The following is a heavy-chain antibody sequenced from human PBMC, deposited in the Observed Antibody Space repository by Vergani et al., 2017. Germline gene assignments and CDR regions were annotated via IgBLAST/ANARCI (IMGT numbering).Heavy chain of an antibody. V-gene: IGHV4-4*02. D-gene: IGHD3-3*01. CDR1: GCSISSSNW. CDR2: IYHSGST. J-gene: IGHJ5*02. Sequence: QVQLQESGPGLVKPSGTLSLTCAVSGCSISSSNWWSWVRPPPGKGLEWIGEIYHSGSTNYNPSLKSRVTISVDNSKNQFSLKLSSVTAADTAVYYCARATITIFGVVTNWFDPWGQGTLVTVSS. CDR3: ARATITIFGVVTNWFDP.